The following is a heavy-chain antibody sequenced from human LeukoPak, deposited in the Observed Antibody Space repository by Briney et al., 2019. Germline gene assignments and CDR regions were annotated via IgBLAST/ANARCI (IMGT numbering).Heavy chain of an antibody. CDR1: GYSFINYW. CDR2: IYPCDSDT. Sequence: GESLKTSCRGSGYSFINYWIAWVRQMPGQGLEWMGIIYPCDSDTKYSPSFQGQVTISAAKFNNTAYLQWSSMTASDTAMYYCARLTDYYDSSGYYRNYNWFDPWGQGTLVTVSS. V-gene: IGHV5-51*01. CDR3: ARLTDYYDSSGYYRNYNWFDP. J-gene: IGHJ5*02. D-gene: IGHD3-22*01.